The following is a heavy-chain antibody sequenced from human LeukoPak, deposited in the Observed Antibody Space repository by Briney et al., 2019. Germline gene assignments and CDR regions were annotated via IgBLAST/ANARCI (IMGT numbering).Heavy chain of an antibody. CDR2: ISAYNGNT. CDR1: GYTFTSYG. CDR3: ARDQISATGDY. V-gene: IGHV1-18*04. J-gene: IGHJ4*02. D-gene: IGHD4-17*01. Sequence: ASVKVSCKASGYTFTSYGITWVRQAPGQGLEWMGWISAYNGNTNYAQKVQGRVTMTTDTSTSTAYMELKSLRSDDTAMYYCARDQISATGDYWGQGTLVTVSS.